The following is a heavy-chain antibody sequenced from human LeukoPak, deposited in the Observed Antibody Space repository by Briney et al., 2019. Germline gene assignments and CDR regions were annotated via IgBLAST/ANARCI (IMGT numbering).Heavy chain of an antibody. V-gene: IGHV3-74*01. D-gene: IGHD1-14*01. CDR1: GFTFSSYW. Sequence: PGRSLRLSCAASGFTFSSYWMHWVRQVPGNGLVWVARINPGGSSITYADSVKGRFTISRDNAKNTPYLQMDSLRAEDTGVYYCARSNQADDYWGQGTLVTVSS. CDR3: ARSNQADDY. CDR2: INPGGSSI. J-gene: IGHJ4*02.